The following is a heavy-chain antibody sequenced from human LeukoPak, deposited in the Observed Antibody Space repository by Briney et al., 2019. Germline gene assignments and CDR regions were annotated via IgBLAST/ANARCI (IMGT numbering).Heavy chain of an antibody. CDR2: INTDGSST. CDR1: GFTFSSYW. D-gene: IGHD3-3*01. J-gene: IGHJ5*02. CDR3: ARDTTYYDFWSGYNWFDP. Sequence: GGSLRLSCAASGFTFSSYWMHWVRQAPGKGLVWVSRINTDGSSTSYADSVKGRFTISRDNAKNTLYLQMNSLRAEDTAAYYCARDTTYYDFWSGYNWFDPWGQGTLVTVSS. V-gene: IGHV3-74*01.